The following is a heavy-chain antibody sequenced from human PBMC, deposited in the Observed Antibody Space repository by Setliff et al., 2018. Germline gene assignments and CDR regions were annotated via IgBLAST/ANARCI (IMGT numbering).Heavy chain of an antibody. V-gene: IGHV4-34*01. CDR3: ARGFDACGGGACYTDGPYYFDY. CDR2: INHSGST. CDR1: GESFSGHY. Sequence: SETLSLTCAVYGESFSGHYWSWIRQPPGKGLEWIGEINHSGSTNYNPSLKSRVTISVDTSKNQFSLKLSSMAAADTAVYYCARGFDACGGGACYTDGPYYFDYWGLGTLVTVSS. J-gene: IGHJ4*02. D-gene: IGHD2-21*02.